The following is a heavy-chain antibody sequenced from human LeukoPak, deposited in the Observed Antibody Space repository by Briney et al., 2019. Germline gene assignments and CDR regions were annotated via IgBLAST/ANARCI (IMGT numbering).Heavy chain of an antibody. D-gene: IGHD2-8*01. V-gene: IGHV3-66*01. CDR2: IFSHGET. CDR1: GFTVGNNY. CDR3: ARDPPAVSINTYA. Sequence: PGGSLRLSCAASGFTVGNNYMNWVRQAPGKGREWVSLIFSHGETSYADSVKGRFTISRDHSKNTLYLQMNGLRVEDTAVYYCARDPPAVSINTYAWGQGTLVTVSS. J-gene: IGHJ4*02.